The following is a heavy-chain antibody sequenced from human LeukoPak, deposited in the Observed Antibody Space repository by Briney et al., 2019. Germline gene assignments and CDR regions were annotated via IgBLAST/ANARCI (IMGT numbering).Heavy chain of an antibody. Sequence: SVKVSCKASGGTFSSYAISWVRQAPGQGLEWVGRIIPILGIANYAQKFQGRVTITADKSTSTAYMELSSLRSEDTAVYYCARDSGERYCSGGSCYTDAFDIWGQGTMVTVSS. J-gene: IGHJ3*02. D-gene: IGHD2-15*01. CDR1: GGTFSSYA. V-gene: IGHV1-69*04. CDR2: IIPILGIA. CDR3: ARDSGERYCSGGSCYTDAFDI.